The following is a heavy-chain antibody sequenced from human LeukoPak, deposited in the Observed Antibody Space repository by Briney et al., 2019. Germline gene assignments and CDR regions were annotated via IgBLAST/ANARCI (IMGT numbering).Heavy chain of an antibody. Sequence: PGGSLRLSCAASGFTFSSYAMSWVCQAPGKGLEWVSAISGSGGSTYYADSVKGRFTISRDNSKNTLYLQMNSLRAGDTAVYYCAKDRLRFLEWSSAHFQHWGQGTLVTVSS. D-gene: IGHD3-3*01. CDR2: ISGSGGST. V-gene: IGHV3-23*01. J-gene: IGHJ1*01. CDR3: AKDRLRFLEWSSAHFQH. CDR1: GFTFSSYA.